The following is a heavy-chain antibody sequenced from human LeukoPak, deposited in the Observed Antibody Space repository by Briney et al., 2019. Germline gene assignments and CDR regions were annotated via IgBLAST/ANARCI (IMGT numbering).Heavy chain of an antibody. CDR2: IYYNGNA. J-gene: IGHJ6*03. Sequence: SETLSLTCTVSGGSISSYYWSWIRQAPGKGLEWVGYIYYNGNANYNPSLRSRATLSVDTSNNQFSLKLSSVTAADTAVYYCVRDTYSYDSSAYYYYYMDVWGKGTTVTVSS. V-gene: IGHV4-59*01. D-gene: IGHD3-22*01. CDR1: GGSISSYY. CDR3: VRDTYSYDSSAYYYYYMDV.